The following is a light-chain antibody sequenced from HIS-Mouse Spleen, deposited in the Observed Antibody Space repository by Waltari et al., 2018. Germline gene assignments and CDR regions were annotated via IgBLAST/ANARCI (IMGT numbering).Light chain of an antibody. CDR3: QQYGSSFT. CDR2: GAS. Sequence: EIVLTQSPGTLSLSPGERATLSCRASQSVSSSYLAWYQQKPGQAPRRLIYGASSRAPGIPDRFSGSGSGTDFTLTISRLEPEDFAVYYCQQYGSSFTFGPGTKVDIK. V-gene: IGKV3-20*01. J-gene: IGKJ3*01. CDR1: QSVSSSY.